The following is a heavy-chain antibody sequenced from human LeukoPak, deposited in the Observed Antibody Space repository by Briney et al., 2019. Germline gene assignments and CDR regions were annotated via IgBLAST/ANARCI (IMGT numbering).Heavy chain of an antibody. CDR1: GYTFTGYY. J-gene: IGHJ5*02. Sequence: ASVKVSCKASGYTFTGYYMHWVRQAPGQGLEWMGWINPNSGGTNYAQKFQGRVTMTRDTSISTAYMELSRLRSDDTAVYYCARARPPIVVVVAATRTNWFDPWGQGTLVTVSS. CDR2: INPNSGGT. CDR3: ARARPPIVVVVAATRTNWFDP. V-gene: IGHV1-2*02. D-gene: IGHD2-15*01.